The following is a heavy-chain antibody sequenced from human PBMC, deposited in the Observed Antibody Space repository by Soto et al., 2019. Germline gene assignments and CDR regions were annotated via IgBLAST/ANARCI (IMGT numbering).Heavy chain of an antibody. Sequence: TLSLTCAVSGGSISSGGYSWSWIRQPPGKGLEWIGYIYHSGSTYYNPSLKSRVTISVDRSKNQFSLKLSSVTAADTAVYYCARDRNDSSGFDYWGQGTLVTVSS. CDR1: GGSISSGGYS. CDR2: IYHSGST. J-gene: IGHJ4*02. D-gene: IGHD3-22*01. V-gene: IGHV4-30-2*01. CDR3: ARDRNDSSGFDY.